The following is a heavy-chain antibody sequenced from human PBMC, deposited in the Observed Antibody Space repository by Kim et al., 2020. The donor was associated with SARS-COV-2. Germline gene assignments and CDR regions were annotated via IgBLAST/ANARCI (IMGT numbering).Heavy chain of an antibody. CDR1: GFTFSNAW. CDR2: IISKTDGGTT. CDR3: TAQHRIAVAGSGTLFDY. D-gene: IGHD6-19*01. J-gene: IGHJ4*02. V-gene: IGHV3-15*01. Sequence: GGSLRLSCAASGFTFSNAWMSWVRQAPGKGLEWVGRIISKTDGGTTDYAAPVKGRFTISRDDSKNTLYLQMNSLKTEDTAVYYCTAQHRIAVAGSGTLFDYWGQGTLVTVSS.